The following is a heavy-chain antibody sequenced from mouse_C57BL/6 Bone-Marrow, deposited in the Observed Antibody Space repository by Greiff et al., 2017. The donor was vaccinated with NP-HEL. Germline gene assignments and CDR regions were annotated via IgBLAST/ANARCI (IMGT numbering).Heavy chain of an antibody. CDR3: TTLDGYGDWYFDV. V-gene: IGHV14-4*01. CDR2: IDPENGDT. J-gene: IGHJ1*03. Sequence: DVQLQESGAELVRPGASVKLSCTASGFNIKDDYMHWVKQRPEQGLEWIGWIDPENGDTEYASKFQGKATITADTSSNTAYLQLSSLTSEDTAVYYCTTLDGYGDWYFDVWGTGTTVTVSS. CDR1: GFNIKDDY. D-gene: IGHD2-2*01.